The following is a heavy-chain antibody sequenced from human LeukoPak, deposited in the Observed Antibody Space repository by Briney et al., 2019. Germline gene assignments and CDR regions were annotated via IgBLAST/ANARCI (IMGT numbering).Heavy chain of an antibody. CDR1: GYSLTSYW. CDR3: ARQQPPGYYGMDV. V-gene: IGHV5-51*01. D-gene: IGHD3-10*01. Sequence: GESLKISCKGSGYSLTSYWIGWVRQMPGKGLEWMGIIYPGDSDTRYSPSFQGQVTISADKSISTAYLQWSSLKASDTAMYYCARQQPPGYYGMDVWGQGTTVTVSS. CDR2: IYPGDSDT. J-gene: IGHJ6*02.